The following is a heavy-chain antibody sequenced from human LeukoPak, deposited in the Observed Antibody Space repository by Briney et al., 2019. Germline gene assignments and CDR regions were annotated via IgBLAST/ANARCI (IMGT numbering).Heavy chain of an antibody. V-gene: IGHV4-59*01. CDR3: ARNLIPEQLVLNF. CDR2: IYYTGST. Sequence: SETLSLTCTVSGGSISNYYWNWIRQPPGKGLEWTGYIYYTGSTNYNPSLKSRVTMSVDTSKNQFSLNLKSVTPEDTAVYYCARNLIPEQLVLNFWGQGTLVTVSS. CDR1: GGSISNYY. D-gene: IGHD6-13*01. J-gene: IGHJ4*02.